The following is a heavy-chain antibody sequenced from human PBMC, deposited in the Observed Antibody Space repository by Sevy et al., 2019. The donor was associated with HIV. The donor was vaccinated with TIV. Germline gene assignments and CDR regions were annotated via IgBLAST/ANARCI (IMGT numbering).Heavy chain of an antibody. CDR2: IKSKTDGGTK. J-gene: IGHJ4*02. D-gene: IGHD2-21*02. CDR1: GFTFSDAW. Sequence: GGSLRLSCAASGFTFSDAWMTWVRQAPGKGLESVGRIKSKTDGGTKDNAAPVKGRFTISRDDSKNTLYLQMNSRKTEDTAVYYCTTDLEVTAGYWGQGTLVTVSS. V-gene: IGHV3-15*07. CDR3: TTDLEVTAGY.